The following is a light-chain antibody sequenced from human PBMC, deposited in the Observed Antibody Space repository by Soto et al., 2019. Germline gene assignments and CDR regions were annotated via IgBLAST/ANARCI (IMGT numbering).Light chain of an antibody. CDR3: QQSYSAPYT. J-gene: IGKJ2*01. V-gene: IGKV1-39*01. Sequence: GDRVTITCRASQSIGNYLNWYQQKPGKAPKLLIYAASSLQSGVPSRFSGSGSGTDFILTISSLQPEDFASYYCQQSYSAPYTLGQGTKLEIK. CDR2: AAS. CDR1: QSIGNY.